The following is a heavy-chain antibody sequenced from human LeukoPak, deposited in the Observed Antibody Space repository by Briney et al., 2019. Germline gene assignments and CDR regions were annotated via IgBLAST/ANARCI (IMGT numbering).Heavy chain of an antibody. CDR3: ARQVTVTTFDY. Sequence: PSETLSLTCAVSGYSISSGYYGGWIRQPPGKGLEWNGSIYHSGSTYYNPSLKSRVTISVDTSKNQFSLKLSSVTAADTAVYYCARQVTVTTFDYWGQGTLVTVSS. J-gene: IGHJ4*02. CDR1: GYSISSGYY. CDR2: IYHSGST. V-gene: IGHV4-38-2*01. D-gene: IGHD4-17*01.